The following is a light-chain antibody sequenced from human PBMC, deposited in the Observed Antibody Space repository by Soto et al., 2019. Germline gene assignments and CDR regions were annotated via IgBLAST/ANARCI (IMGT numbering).Light chain of an antibody. Sequence: EVVLTQSPVTLSLSPGEKATLSCRASQDINTYLGWYQQKPGQPPRLLIYDASNRASGVPARFGGSGSGTDFTLTIDTLEPEDFAIYYCQHRYNWPLTFGAGTRVEIK. CDR3: QHRYNWPLT. V-gene: IGKV3-11*01. CDR2: DAS. CDR1: QDINTY. J-gene: IGKJ4*01.